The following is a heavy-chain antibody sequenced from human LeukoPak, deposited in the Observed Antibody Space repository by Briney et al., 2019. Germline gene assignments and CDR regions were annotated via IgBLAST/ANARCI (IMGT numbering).Heavy chain of an antibody. CDR1: GFTFSSYA. CDR3: AKALHEN. J-gene: IGHJ4*02. V-gene: IGHV3-23*01. CDR2: ITGSGGST. Sequence: GGSLRLSCAASGFTFSSYAMTWVRQAPGKGLEWVSAITGSGGSTYYADSVKGRFTISRDNSKNTLYRQMNSLRGDDTAVYYCAKALHENWGQGTLVTVSS.